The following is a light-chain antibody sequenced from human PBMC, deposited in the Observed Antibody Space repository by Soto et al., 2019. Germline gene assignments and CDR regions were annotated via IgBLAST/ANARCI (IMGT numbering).Light chain of an antibody. CDR2: AAS. CDR3: QQSFIAPWT. V-gene: IGKV1-39*01. J-gene: IGKJ1*01. CDR1: QSITGY. Sequence: DIQMTQSPSSLSASVGDRVTITCRASQSITGYLNWYQQKPGKVPKLLIYAASTLQSGVPSRFSGSGSGTDFTLTLSSLRAEDSATYYCQQSFIAPWTFGQGTKVDIK.